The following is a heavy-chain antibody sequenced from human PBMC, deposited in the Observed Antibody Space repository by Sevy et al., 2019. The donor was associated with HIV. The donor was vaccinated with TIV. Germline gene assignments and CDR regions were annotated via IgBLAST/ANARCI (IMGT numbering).Heavy chain of an antibody. D-gene: IGHD3-3*01. CDR3: ARHVTYDGSGVGTSDI. CDR2: IFYSGSP. Sequence: SETLSLTCTVSSGSISSSGDYYWGWIRQPPGKGLQWIGSIFYSGSPYYSPSLKSRVTISLDTSKNQFSLKLSSVTAADTAVYYCARHVTYDGSGVGTSDIWGQGTVVTVSS. CDR1: SGSISSSGDYY. V-gene: IGHV4-39*01. J-gene: IGHJ3*02.